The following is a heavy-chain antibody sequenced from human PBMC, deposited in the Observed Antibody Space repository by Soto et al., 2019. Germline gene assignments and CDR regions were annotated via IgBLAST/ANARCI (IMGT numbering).Heavy chain of an antibody. D-gene: IGHD3-10*01. CDR3: ARSRYYGSGSDYKGRVCYFDY. J-gene: IGHJ4*02. Sequence: PSETLSLTCAVYGGSFSGYYWSWIRQPPGKGLEWIGEINHSGSTNYNPSLKSRVTISVDTSKNQSSLKLSSVTAADTAVYYCARSRYYGSGSDYKGRVCYFDYWGQGTLVTLSS. CDR1: GGSFSGYY. V-gene: IGHV4-34*01. CDR2: INHSGST.